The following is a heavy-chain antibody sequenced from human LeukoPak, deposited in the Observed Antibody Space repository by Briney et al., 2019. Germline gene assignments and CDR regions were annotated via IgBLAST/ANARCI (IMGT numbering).Heavy chain of an antibody. CDR3: AREPNYSFYMDV. CDR1: GFTFSRYW. J-gene: IGHJ6*03. V-gene: IGHV3-7*01. CDR2: IKQDGSEK. Sequence: GGSLRLSCAASGFTFSRYWMSWVRQAPGKGLEWVANIKQDGSEKYYVDSVKGRFTISRDNSKNTLYLQMGSLRAEDTALYYCAREPNYSFYMDVWGKGTAVTVSS.